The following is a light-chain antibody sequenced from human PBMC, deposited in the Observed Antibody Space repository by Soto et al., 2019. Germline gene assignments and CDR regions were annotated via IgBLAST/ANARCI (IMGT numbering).Light chain of an antibody. J-gene: IGLJ3*02. CDR3: QTWGTGIQGV. V-gene: IGLV4-69*01. CDR2: VNSDGSH. CDR1: SGHSSYA. Sequence: QLVLTQSPSASASLGASVKLTCTLSSGHSSYAIAWHQQQPEKGPRYLMKVNSDGSHSKGGGIPDRFSGSSSGAERYLIISSLQSEDEADYYCQTWGTGIQGVFGGGTKLTVL.